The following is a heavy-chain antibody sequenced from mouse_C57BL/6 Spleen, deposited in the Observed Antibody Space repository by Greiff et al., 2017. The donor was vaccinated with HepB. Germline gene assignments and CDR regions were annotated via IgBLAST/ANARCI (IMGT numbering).Heavy chain of an antibody. CDR2: IYPGDGDT. CDR3: AGGLGYFDY. Sequence: QVQLQQSGPELVKPGASVKISCKASGYAFSSSWMNWVKQRPGKGLEWIGRIYPGDGDTNYNGKFKGKATLTADKSSSTAYMQLSSLTSEDSAVYFCAGGLGYFDYWGQGTTLTVSS. V-gene: IGHV1-82*01. J-gene: IGHJ2*01. D-gene: IGHD3-3*01. CDR1: GYAFSSSW.